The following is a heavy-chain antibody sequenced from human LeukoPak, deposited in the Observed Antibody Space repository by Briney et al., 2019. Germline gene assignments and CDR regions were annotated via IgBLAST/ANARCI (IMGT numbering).Heavy chain of an antibody. CDR3: VRDVSQRRHFDY. J-gene: IGHJ4*02. CDR2: IYYSGST. CDR1: GGSFSGYY. D-gene: IGHD1-1*01. Sequence: PSETLSLTCAVYGGSFSGYYWSWIRQPPGKGLEWIGYIYYSGSTNYNPSLKSRVTISVDTSKNQFSLKLSSVTAADTAVYYCVRDVSQRRHFDYWGQGTLVIVSS. V-gene: IGHV4-59*12.